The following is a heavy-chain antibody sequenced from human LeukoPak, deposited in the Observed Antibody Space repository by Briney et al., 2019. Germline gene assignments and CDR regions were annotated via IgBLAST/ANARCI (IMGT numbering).Heavy chain of an antibody. V-gene: IGHV3-53*01. CDR1: GFTVSSNY. CDR2: IYSGGST. CDR3: AKDRLAAAGNSGYFDY. D-gene: IGHD6-13*01. J-gene: IGHJ4*02. Sequence: GGSLRLSCAASGFTVSSNYMSWVRQAPGKGLEWVSVIYSGGSTYYADSVKGRFTISRDNSKNTLYLQMNSLRAEDTAVYYCAKDRLAAAGNSGYFDYWGQGTLVTVSS.